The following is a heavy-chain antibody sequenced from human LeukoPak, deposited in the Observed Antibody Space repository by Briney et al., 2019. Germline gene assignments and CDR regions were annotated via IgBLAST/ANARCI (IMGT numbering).Heavy chain of an antibody. J-gene: IGHJ4*02. D-gene: IGHD6-13*01. Sequence: GGSLRLSCAASGFTFSSYEMNWVRQAPGEGLEWVSYISSSGSTIYYADSVKGRFTISRDNAKNSLYLQMNSLRAEDTAVYYRARVRQQLVDWGQGTLVTVSS. CDR2: ISSSGSTI. CDR3: ARVRQQLVD. CDR1: GFTFSSYE. V-gene: IGHV3-48*03.